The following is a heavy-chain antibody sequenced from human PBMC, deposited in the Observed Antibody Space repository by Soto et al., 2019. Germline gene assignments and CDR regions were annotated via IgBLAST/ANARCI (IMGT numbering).Heavy chain of an antibody. CDR1: GFTFSSYA. Sequence: GGSLRLSCAASGFTFSSYAMSWVRQAPGKGLEWVSAISGSGGSTYYADSVKGRFTISRDNSKSTLYLQMNSLRAEDTAVYYCARYSHLTSGVGPDAFDLWGQGTMVTVSS. CDR2: ISGSGGST. CDR3: ARYSHLTSGVGPDAFDL. J-gene: IGHJ3*01. V-gene: IGHV3-23*01. D-gene: IGHD2-8*01.